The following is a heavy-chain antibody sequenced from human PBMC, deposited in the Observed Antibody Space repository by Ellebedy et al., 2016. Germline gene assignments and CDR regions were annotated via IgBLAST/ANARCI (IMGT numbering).Heavy chain of an antibody. Sequence: SETLSLXCTVSGGSITTYHWGWIRQPPRKGLEWIGYISYSGITNYNPSLKSRVTISVDTSRNQFSLKLSSVTAADTAVYYCAREDLGYCSGGSCPYYFDYWGQGTLVTVSS. V-gene: IGHV4-59*01. J-gene: IGHJ4*02. CDR1: GGSITTYH. CDR2: ISYSGIT. CDR3: AREDLGYCSGGSCPYYFDY. D-gene: IGHD2-15*01.